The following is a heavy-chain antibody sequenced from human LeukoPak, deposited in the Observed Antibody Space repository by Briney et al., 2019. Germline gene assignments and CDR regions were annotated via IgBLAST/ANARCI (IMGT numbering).Heavy chain of an antibody. CDR1: GFTFSSYS. CDR3: ARDAGDYVWGSYRYLDY. D-gene: IGHD3-16*02. J-gene: IGHJ4*02. V-gene: IGHV3-21*01. Sequence: PGRSLRLSCAASGFTFSSYSMNWVRQAPGKGLEWVSSISSSSSYIYYADSVKGRFTISRDNAKNSLYLQMNSLRAEDTAVYYCARDAGDYVWGSYRYLDYWGQGTLVTVSS. CDR2: ISSSSSYI.